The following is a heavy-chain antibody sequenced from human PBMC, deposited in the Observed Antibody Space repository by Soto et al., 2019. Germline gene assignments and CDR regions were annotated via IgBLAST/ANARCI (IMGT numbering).Heavy chain of an antibody. CDR1: GGTFSSYA. J-gene: IGHJ6*02. CDR2: IIPIFGTA. D-gene: IGHD4-4*01. V-gene: IGHV1-69*13. CDR3: ARVGGNYQNYYYYYGMDV. Sequence: ASVKVSCKASGGTFSSYAISWVRQAPGQGLEWMGGIIPIFGTANYAQKFQGRVTITADESTSTVYMELSSLRFEDTAVYYCARVGGNYQNYYYYYGMDVWGQGTTVTVSS.